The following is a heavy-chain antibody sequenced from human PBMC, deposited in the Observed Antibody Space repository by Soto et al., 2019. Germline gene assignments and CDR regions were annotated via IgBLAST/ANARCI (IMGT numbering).Heavy chain of an antibody. V-gene: IGHV4-4*02. CDR2: IYHSGTT. CDR1: GPSISNTNW. J-gene: IGHJ4*02. Sequence: SETLSLTCAVSGPSISNTNWWSWVRQPPGKGLEWIGEIYHSGTTNCDPSLKSRVTISVDKSKNQFSLNLSSVTAADTAVYYCACPGADGFDHWVPGTLVTVS. CDR3: ACPGADGFDH.